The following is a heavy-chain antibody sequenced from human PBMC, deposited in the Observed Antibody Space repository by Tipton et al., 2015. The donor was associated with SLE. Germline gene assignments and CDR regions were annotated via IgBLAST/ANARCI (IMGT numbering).Heavy chain of an antibody. CDR2: MNPKSGNT. Sequence: QLVQSGAEVKKPGASVKVSCKASGYTLTSYDINWVRQATGQGLEWMGWMNPKSGNTGYAEKFQGRVTMTRNTSISTAYMELSSLCSEDTPIYSWPRYGGGWLGYYYFMDVWCKGTTVTVSS. J-gene: IGHJ6*03. D-gene: IGHD4-23*01. CDR3: PRYGGGWLGYYYFMDV. V-gene: IGHV1-8*01. CDR1: GYTLTSYD.